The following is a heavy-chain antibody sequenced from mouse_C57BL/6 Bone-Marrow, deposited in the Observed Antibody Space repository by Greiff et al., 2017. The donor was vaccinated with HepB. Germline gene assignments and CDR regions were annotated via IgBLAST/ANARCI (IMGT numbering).Heavy chain of an antibody. D-gene: IGHD1-1*01. CDR2: IDPSDSYT. CDR3: ARGGHYYGSRRFAY. CDR1: GYTFTSYW. V-gene: IGHV1-69*01. Sequence: QVQLQQSGAELVMPGASVKLSCKASGYTFTSYWMHWVKQRPGQGLEWIGEIDPSDSYTNYNQKFKGKSTLTVDKSSSTAYMQLSSLTSEDSAVYYCARGGHYYGSRRFAYWGQGTLVTVSA. J-gene: IGHJ3*01.